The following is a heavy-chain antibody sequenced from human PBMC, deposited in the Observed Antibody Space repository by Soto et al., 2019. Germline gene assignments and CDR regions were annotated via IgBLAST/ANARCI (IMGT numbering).Heavy chain of an antibody. Sequence: QVQLQESGPGLVKPSQTLSLTCTVSGGSISSGGYYWSWIRQHPGKGLEWIGYIYYSGSTYYNPSLKSRVTISVDTSKNQFSLKLSSVTAADTAVYYCARGGAIVVVPAAIPRLFAPWGQGTLVTVSS. V-gene: IGHV4-31*03. CDR2: IYYSGST. J-gene: IGHJ5*02. CDR1: GGSISSGGYY. D-gene: IGHD2-2*02. CDR3: ARGGAIVVVPAAIPRLFAP.